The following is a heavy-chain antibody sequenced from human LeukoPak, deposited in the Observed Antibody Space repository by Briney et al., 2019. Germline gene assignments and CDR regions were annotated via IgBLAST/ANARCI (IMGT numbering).Heavy chain of an antibody. D-gene: IGHD2/OR15-2a*01. CDR1: DDSITMYY. Sequence: SETLSLTCSVSDDSITMYYWTWIRQPPGKGLEWIGYVDHTGSTNFSPSLNGRVSISRDTTKNLFSLRLRSVTAADTAVYYCARVQDEGISDDAFDIWGQGTMVSLSS. V-gene: IGHV4-59*01. CDR3: ARVQDEGISDDAFDI. J-gene: IGHJ3*02. CDR2: VDHTGST.